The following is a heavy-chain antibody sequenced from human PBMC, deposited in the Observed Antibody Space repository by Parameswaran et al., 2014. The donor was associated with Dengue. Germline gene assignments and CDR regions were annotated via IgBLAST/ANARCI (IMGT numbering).Heavy chain of an antibody. J-gene: IGHJ5*02. D-gene: IGHD2-21*01. CDR2: INTNTGNP. CDR3: ARDPMVVIAKGFWFDP. Sequence: WVRQAPGQGLEWMGWINTNTGNPTYAQGFTGRFVFSLDTSVSTAYLQISSLKAEDTAVYYCARDPMVVIAKGFWFDPWGQGTLVTVSS. V-gene: IGHV7-4-1*02.